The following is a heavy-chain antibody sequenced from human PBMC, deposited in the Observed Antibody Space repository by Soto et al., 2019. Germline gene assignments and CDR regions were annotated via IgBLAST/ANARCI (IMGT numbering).Heavy chain of an antibody. Sequence: SVKVSCKASGGTFSSYTISWVRQAPGQGLEWMGRIIPVLGIANYAQKLQGRVTITTDTATSTAYMELRSLRSDDTAVYYCARVVGVLPLEWFDPWGQGTLVTVSS. D-gene: IGHD3-10*01. J-gene: IGHJ5*02. CDR1: GGTFSSYT. CDR2: IIPVLGIA. CDR3: ARVVGVLPLEWFDP. V-gene: IGHV1-69*02.